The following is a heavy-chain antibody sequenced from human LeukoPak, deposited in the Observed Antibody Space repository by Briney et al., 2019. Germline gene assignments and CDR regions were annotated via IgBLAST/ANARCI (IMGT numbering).Heavy chain of an antibody. CDR2: ISGTGDNV. D-gene: IGHD3-22*01. CDR1: GFTLSSYA. V-gene: IGHV3-23*01. CDR3: ARRYYDASGYYSLDH. Sequence: GGSLRLSCAASGFTLSSYAMTWVRQAPGKGLEWVSYISGTGDNVYYADSVKGRFTISRDNSKNTLYLQMNSLRAEDTAVYYCARRYYDASGYYSLDHWGQGTLVTVSS. J-gene: IGHJ4*02.